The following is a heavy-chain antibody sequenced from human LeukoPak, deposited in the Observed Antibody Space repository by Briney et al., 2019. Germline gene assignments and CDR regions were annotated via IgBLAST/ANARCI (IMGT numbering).Heavy chain of an antibody. CDR3: AKDSHWILFDD. Sequence: GGSLRLSCAASGFTFSSYSMNWVRQAPGKGLEWVSSISSSSSYIYYADSVKGRFTISRDNAKNSLYLQMNSLRAEDTAVYYCAKDSHWILFDDWGQGTLVTVSS. CDR2: ISSSSSYI. CDR1: GFTFSSYS. J-gene: IGHJ4*02. V-gene: IGHV3-21*04. D-gene: IGHD2-2*03.